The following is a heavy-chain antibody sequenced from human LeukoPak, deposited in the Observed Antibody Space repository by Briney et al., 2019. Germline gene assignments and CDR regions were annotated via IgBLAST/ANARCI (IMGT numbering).Heavy chain of an antibody. Sequence: ESGPTLVNPTQTLTLTCTFSGFSLSTNGVGVGWIRQPPGKALEWLALIYWNDDKRYSPSLKSRLTITKDTSKNHVVLTVTNVDPVDTATYYCAHSRYNHGYLFDYWGQGTLVTVSS. CDR2: IYWNDDK. J-gene: IGHJ4*02. CDR3: AHSRYNHGYLFDY. V-gene: IGHV2-5*01. CDR1: GFSLSTNGVG. D-gene: IGHD5-18*01.